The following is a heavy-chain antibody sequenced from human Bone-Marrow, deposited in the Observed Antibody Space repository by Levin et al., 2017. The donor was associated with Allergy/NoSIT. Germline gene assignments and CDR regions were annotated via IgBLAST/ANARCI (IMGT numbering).Heavy chain of an antibody. Sequence: GESLKISCAASGFTFSIYSMNWVRQAPGKGLDWVSSITSSGTYIYYADSVKGRFTISRDNAKNSLFLQMNSLTAADTAVYYCARGLEYSGLPWGQGTLVTVSS. D-gene: IGHD5-12*01. V-gene: IGHV3-21*01. CDR2: ITSSGTYI. CDR3: ARGLEYSGLP. J-gene: IGHJ5*02. CDR1: GFTFSIYS.